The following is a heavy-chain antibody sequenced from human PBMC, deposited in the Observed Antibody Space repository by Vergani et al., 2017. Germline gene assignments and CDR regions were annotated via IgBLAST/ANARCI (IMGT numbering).Heavy chain of an antibody. Sequence: QVQLRESGPGLVKPQQTLSLTCTVSADSISSGSYYWGWIRQPPGKSLEWIGSIYYSGLTYYNPSLKSRVAISVDTSKNQFSLKVTSVTAADTAVYFCARQRPGSGWSPGDFDDWGQGILVTVSS. J-gene: IGHJ4*02. CDR1: ADSISSGSYY. CDR2: IYYSGLT. D-gene: IGHD6-19*01. CDR3: ARQRPGSGWSPGDFDD. V-gene: IGHV4-39*01.